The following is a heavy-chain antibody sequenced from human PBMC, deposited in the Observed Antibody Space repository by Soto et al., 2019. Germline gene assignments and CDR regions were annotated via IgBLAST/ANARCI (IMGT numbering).Heavy chain of an antibody. CDR1: GDSIGTTHSY. Sequence: QVQLLESGPGLVKPSETLSLTCTVSGDSIGTTHSYWAWLRQSPGKGLEWIGNIHYSGTTYYRPSLRSRVTLSVDTSNNQFARRLTSVTAEATAVYHWASHEGNGNVWPLDYGGQELLITVSS. D-gene: IGHD2-8*01. V-gene: IGHV4-39*01. CDR3: ASHEGNGNVWPLDY. J-gene: IGHJ4*02. CDR2: IHYSGTT.